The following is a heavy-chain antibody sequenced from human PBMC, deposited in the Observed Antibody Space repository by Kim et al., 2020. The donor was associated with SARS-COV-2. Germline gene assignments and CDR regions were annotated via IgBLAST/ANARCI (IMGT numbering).Heavy chain of an antibody. D-gene: IGHD3-22*01. CDR2: IYYSGNT. Sequence: SETLSLICTVSGGSISTSSYYWGWIRQPPGKGLEWIGNIYYSGNTYYNSSLKSRVTIFLDTSKNQFTLKLSSVTAADTAVYYCARALDYYDRSAYYDWGQGTLVTVPS. CDR1: GGSISTSSYY. CDR3: ARALDYYDRSAYYD. V-gene: IGHV4-39*01. J-gene: IGHJ1*01.